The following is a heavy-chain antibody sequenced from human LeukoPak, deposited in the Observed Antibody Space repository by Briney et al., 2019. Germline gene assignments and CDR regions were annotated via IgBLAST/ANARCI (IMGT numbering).Heavy chain of an antibody. CDR1: GFTFSSYW. D-gene: IGHD4-23*01. CDR2: IKQGGSEK. Sequence: GGSLRLSCAASGFTFSSYWMSWVRRAPGKGLEWVANIKQGGSEKYYVDSVKGRFTISRDNAKNSLYLQMNSLRAEDTVVYYCARTYGGNSHDAFDIWGQGTMVTVSS. J-gene: IGHJ3*02. CDR3: ARTYGGNSHDAFDI. V-gene: IGHV3-7*01.